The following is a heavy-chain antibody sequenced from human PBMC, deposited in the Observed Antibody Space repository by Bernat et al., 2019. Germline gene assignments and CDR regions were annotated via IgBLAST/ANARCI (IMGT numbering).Heavy chain of an antibody. CDR3: AKDKGRRFFDI. V-gene: IGHV3-30*18. J-gene: IGHJ2*01. CDR2: ISHDGSTI. CDR1: GFSFSNSG. Sequence: QVYLVESAGGVVQPGTSLRLSCAASGFSFSNSGMHWVRQAPGKGLEWVALISHDGSTIYYADSVRGRFIISRDNSKNTVYLQMDSLRTEDLAVYYCAKDKGRRFFDIWGRGTLVSVSP.